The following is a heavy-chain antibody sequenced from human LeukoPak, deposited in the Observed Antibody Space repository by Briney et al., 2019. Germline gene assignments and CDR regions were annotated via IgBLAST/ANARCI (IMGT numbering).Heavy chain of an antibody. V-gene: IGHV1-46*01. J-gene: IGHJ4*02. CDR1: GYTFTSYY. CDR2: INPSGGST. Sequence: PKASVKVSCKASGYTFTSYYMHWVRQAPGQGLEWMGIINPSGGSTSYAQKFQGRVTMTRDTSISTAYMELSRLRSDDTAVYYCARDVWDTAMVTNPYWGQGTLVTVSS. D-gene: IGHD5-18*01. CDR3: ARDVWDTAMVTNPY.